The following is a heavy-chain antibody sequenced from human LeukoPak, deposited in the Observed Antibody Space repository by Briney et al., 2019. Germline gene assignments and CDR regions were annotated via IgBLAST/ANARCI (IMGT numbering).Heavy chain of an antibody. CDR1: GFTFTSYG. CDR2: ISAYNGNT. V-gene: IGHV1-18*01. CDR3: ARDPTSGYLDY. Sequence: ASVKVSCKASGFTFTSYGISWVRQAPGQGLEWMGWISAYNGNTNYAQRLQGRVTMTTDTSTSTAYMELRSLRSDDTAVYYCARDPTSGYLDYWGQGTLVTVSS. J-gene: IGHJ4*02. D-gene: IGHD3-22*01.